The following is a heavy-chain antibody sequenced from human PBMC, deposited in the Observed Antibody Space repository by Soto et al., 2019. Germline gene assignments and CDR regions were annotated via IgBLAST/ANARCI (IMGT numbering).Heavy chain of an antibody. J-gene: IGHJ6*02. CDR3: ASQRYTGDYYYYGMDV. CDR2: IIPFFSTT. Sequence: QVQLVQSGAEVKKPGSSVKVSCKASGGTFSSYAISWVRQAPGQGLEWMGGIIPFFSTTNYAQKFQGRVTITADESTITAYMELSSLRSEDTAVYYCASQRYTGDYYYYGMDVWGQGTTVTVSS. CDR1: GGTFSSYA. D-gene: IGHD1-1*01. V-gene: IGHV1-69*12.